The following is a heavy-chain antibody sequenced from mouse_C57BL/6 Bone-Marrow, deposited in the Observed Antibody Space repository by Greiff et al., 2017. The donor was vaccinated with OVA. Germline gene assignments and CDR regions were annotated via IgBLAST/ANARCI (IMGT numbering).Heavy chain of an antibody. CDR2: ISSGGDYI. V-gene: IGHV5-9-1*02. CDR3: TRDLYCYGSRNWYFDV. J-gene: IGHJ1*03. Sequence: EVKVVESGEGLVKPGGSLKLSCAASGFTFSSYAMSWVRQTPEKRLEWVAYISSGGDYIYYADTVKGRFTISRDNARNTLYLQMSSLKSEDTAMYYCTRDLYCYGSRNWYFDVWGTGTTVTVSS. D-gene: IGHD1-1*01. CDR1: GFTFSSYA.